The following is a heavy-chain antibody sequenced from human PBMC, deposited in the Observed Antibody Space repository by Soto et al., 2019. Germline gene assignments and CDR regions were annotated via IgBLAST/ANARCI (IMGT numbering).Heavy chain of an antibody. J-gene: IGHJ4*02. CDR3: ARRWSGTDY. D-gene: IGHD3-10*01. CDR2: VHNSGTT. Sequence: QVHLQESGPGLVKPSETLSLTCTVSGGSISIYYCNWIRQPPGKGLEWIGYVHNSGTTSYNPSLGSRVTISLDTSKNQFSLRLTSVTAADTAVYYCARRWSGTDYWGQGTLVTVSS. CDR1: GGSISIYY. V-gene: IGHV4-59*01.